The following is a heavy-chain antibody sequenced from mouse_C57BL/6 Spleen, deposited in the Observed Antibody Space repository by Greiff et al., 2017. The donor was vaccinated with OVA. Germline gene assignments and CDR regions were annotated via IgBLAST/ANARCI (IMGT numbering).Heavy chain of an antibody. J-gene: IGHJ1*03. Sequence: QVQLQQSGAELVRPGASVTLSCTASGYTFTDYEMHWVKQTPVHGLVWIGAIVPETGGTAYNQKFKGKAILTADKSSSTAYMELRSLTSEDSAVYYCTRRNYYGSSRYFDVWGTGTTVTVSS. CDR3: TRRNYYGSSRYFDV. CDR2: IVPETGGT. D-gene: IGHD1-1*01. V-gene: IGHV1-15*01. CDR1: GYTFTDYE.